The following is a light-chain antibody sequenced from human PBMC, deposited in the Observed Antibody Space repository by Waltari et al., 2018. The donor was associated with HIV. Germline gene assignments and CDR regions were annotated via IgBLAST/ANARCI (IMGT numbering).Light chain of an antibody. Sequence: DIQMTQSPSSLSASVGDRVTITCLASQNINNYLNWYQEKPGKAPKLLIFAASSLQSGVPSRFSGSGSGTAVTLTINNLQPEDFASYYCQQSYSTTWTFGQGAKVEIK. V-gene: IGKV1-39*01. CDR1: QNINNY. J-gene: IGKJ1*01. CDR2: AAS. CDR3: QQSYSTTWT.